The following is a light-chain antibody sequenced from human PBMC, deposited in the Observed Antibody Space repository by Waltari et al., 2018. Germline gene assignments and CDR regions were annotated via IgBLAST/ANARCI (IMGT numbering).Light chain of an antibody. J-gene: IGLJ3*02. Sequence: QSVLTHPPSASGAPGQRVTTSCTGPRPNIGPHYAAPWYQHLPGTAPHVPTYGNTNRPSGVPDRFSGSKSGTSASLAITGLQAEDEADYYCQSYDKSLSAWVFGGGTRLTVL. CDR2: GNT. V-gene: IGLV1-40*01. CDR1: RPNIGPHYA. CDR3: QSYDKSLSAWV.